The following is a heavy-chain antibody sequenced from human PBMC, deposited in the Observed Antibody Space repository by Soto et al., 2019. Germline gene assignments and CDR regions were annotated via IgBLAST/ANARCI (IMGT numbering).Heavy chain of an antibody. CDR3: ARGRRWYFDY. Sequence: SETLSLICAVYGGSFSGYYWSWIRQPPGKGLEWIGEINHSGSTNYNPSLKSRVTISVDTSKNQFSLKLSSVTAADTAVYYCARGRRWYFDYWGPGTLVTVSS. V-gene: IGHV4-34*01. J-gene: IGHJ4*02. CDR2: INHSGST. CDR1: GGSFSGYY. D-gene: IGHD2-15*01.